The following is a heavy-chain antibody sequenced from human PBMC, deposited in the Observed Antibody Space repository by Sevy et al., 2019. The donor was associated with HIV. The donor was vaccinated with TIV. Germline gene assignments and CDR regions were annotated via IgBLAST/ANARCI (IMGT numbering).Heavy chain of an antibody. CDR3: TRNYLLITFGGVIVPGGGHS. CDR1: GFTFGDYG. D-gene: IGHD3-16*02. J-gene: IGHJ4*02. CDR2: IRTKPYGGTA. Sequence: GGSLRLSCTTSGFTFGDYGVSWFRQAPGKGLEWVGFIRTKPYGGTAQYAPSGKGRSTISRDDSKSIAYLQMNSLKSEDTAVYYCTRNYLLITFGGVIVPGGGHSWGQGTLVTASS. V-gene: IGHV3-49*03.